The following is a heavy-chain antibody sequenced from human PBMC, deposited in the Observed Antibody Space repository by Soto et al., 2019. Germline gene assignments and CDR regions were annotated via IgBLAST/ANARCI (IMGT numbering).Heavy chain of an antibody. CDR3: AKDRVTMIVVAYFDY. CDR2: ISSSSSTI. Sequence: GGSLRLSCAASGFTFSSYSMNWVRQAPGKGLEWVSYISSSSSTIYYADSVKGRFTISRDNSKNTLYLQMNSLRAEGTAVYYCAKDRVTMIVVAYFDYWGQGTLVTVSS. J-gene: IGHJ4*02. D-gene: IGHD3-22*01. CDR1: GFTFSSYS. V-gene: IGHV3-48*01.